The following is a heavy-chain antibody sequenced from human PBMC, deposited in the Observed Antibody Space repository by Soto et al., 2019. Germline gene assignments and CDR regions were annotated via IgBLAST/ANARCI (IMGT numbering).Heavy chain of an antibody. V-gene: IGHV3-30*18. D-gene: IGHD6-13*01. CDR2: ISNGGSNK. CDR1: GFSFSSDG. Sequence: QVQLVESGGGVVQPGRSLRLSCAASGFSFSSDGMHWVRQVPGKGLEWVAVISNGGSNKYYADSVKGRFTISRDNSKNTLYLQMNSLRVEDTAMYYWAKDRSSTWSFDYWGQGTLVTVSS. J-gene: IGHJ4*02. CDR3: AKDRSSTWSFDY.